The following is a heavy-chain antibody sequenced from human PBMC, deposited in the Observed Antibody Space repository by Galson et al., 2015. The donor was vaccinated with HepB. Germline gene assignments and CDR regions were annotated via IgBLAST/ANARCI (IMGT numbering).Heavy chain of an antibody. Sequence: MAWVRQAPGKGPEWVSTITASGGDTFYAGSVKGRFTTSRDNSKNMFFLQMNSLRAEDSAEYYCAKRSASGAYYDSWGQGTLVTVSS. J-gene: IGHJ4*02. D-gene: IGHD3-10*01. V-gene: IGHV3-23*01. CDR2: ITASGGDT. CDR3: AKRSASGAYYDS.